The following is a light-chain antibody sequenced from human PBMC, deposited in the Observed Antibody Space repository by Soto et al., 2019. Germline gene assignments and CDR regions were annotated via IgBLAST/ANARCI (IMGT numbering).Light chain of an antibody. CDR1: RSIFSW. CDR3: QQYNDFPLT. Sequence: DIQMTQSPSTLSASVGDRVTITCRASRSIFSWLAWYQQKPGTAPKLLIYKASSLQSGVPSRFSGSGSGTEYTLTISSLQPDDFATCYCQQYNDFPLTFGGGTKVEIK. V-gene: IGKV1-5*03. J-gene: IGKJ4*01. CDR2: KAS.